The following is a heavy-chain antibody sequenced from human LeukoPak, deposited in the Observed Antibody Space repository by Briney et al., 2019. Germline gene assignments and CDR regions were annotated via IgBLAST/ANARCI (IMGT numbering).Heavy chain of an antibody. D-gene: IGHD2-21*01. J-gene: IGHJ4*02. CDR3: ARGHMKQYYFDY. CDR1: GYTFTGYY. V-gene: IGHV1-2*02. Sequence: ASVKVSCKASGYTFTGYYMHWVRQAPGQGLEWMGWINPNSGGTNYAQKFQGRVTMTRDTSISTAYMELRSLRSDDTAVYYCARGHMKQYYFDYWGQGTLVTVSS. CDR2: INPNSGGT.